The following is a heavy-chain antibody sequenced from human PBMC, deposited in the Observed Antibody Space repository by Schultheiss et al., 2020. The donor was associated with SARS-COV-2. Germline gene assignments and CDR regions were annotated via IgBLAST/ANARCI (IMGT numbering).Heavy chain of an antibody. CDR3: ASGGYLFDY. CDR1: GGSISSSSYY. V-gene: IGHV4-39*07. CDR2: IYTSGST. J-gene: IGHJ4*02. D-gene: IGHD6-19*01. Sequence: SQTLSLTCTVSGGSISSSSYYWGWIRQPPGKGLEWIGRIYTSGSTNYNPSLKSRVTISVDTSKNQFSLKLSSVTAADTAVYYCASGGYLFDYWGQGTLVTVSS.